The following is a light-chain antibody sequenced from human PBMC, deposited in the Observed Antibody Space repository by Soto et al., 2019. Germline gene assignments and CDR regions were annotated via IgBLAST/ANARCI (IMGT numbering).Light chain of an antibody. J-gene: IGKJ2*01. CDR1: QSVSSN. CDR2: GAS. V-gene: IGKV3-15*01. Sequence: EIVMTQSPATLSVSPGERATLSCRASQSVSSNLAWYQQKPGQAPRRLLYGASTSATGIPARFSGSGSGTEFTLTISSLQSEDFEVYYCQQYNNWPPVTFGQGTKLEIK. CDR3: QQYNNWPPVT.